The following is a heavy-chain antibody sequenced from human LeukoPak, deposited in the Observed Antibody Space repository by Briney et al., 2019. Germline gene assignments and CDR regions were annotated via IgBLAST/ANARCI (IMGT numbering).Heavy chain of an antibody. Sequence: GRSLRLSCAASGFTFDDYAMHWVRQAPGKGLEWVSGISWNSGSIGYADSVKGRFTISRDNAKNSLYLQMNSLRAEDTALYYCATSIGIRYFDWLLYPLGKGHYDYWGQGTLVTVSS. V-gene: IGHV3-9*01. CDR2: ISWNSGSI. CDR1: GFTFDDYA. J-gene: IGHJ4*02. CDR3: ATSIGIRYFDWLLYPLGKGHYDY. D-gene: IGHD3-9*01.